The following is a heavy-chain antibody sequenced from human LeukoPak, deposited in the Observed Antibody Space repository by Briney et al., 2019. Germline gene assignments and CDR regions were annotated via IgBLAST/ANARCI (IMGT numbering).Heavy chain of an antibody. CDR1: GYTFTSYA. Sequence: ASVKVSCKASGYTFTSYAMHWVRQAPGQGLEWMGIINPSGGSTSYAQKFQGRVTMTRDTSTSTVYMELSSLRSEDTAVYYCARESQYYYGSGSYSFLDYWGQGTLVTVSS. D-gene: IGHD3-10*01. V-gene: IGHV1-46*01. J-gene: IGHJ4*02. CDR2: INPSGGST. CDR3: ARESQYYYGSGSYSFLDY.